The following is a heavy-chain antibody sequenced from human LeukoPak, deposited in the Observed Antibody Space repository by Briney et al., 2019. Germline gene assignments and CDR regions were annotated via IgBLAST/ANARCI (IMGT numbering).Heavy chain of an antibody. J-gene: IGHJ1*01. CDR3: ATPPAMRAPPNYFQH. CDR1: GFTVSNNF. D-gene: IGHD5-18*01. CDR2: IYSSGGT. V-gene: IGHV3-53*01. Sequence: GGSLRLSCAASGFTVSNNFVGWVRQAPGKGLDWVSIIYSSGGTYYADSVKGRFTISRDNSKNTVFLQMSSLRADDTAMYYCATPPAMRAPPNYFQHWGQGTLVTVSS.